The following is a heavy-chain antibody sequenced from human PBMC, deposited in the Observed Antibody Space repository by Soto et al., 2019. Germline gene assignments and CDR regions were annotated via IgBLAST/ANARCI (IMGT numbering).Heavy chain of an antibody. Sequence: ASVKVSCKASGYTFTSYGISWVRQAPGQGLEWMGWISAYNGNTNYAQKLQGRVTMTTDTSTSTAYMELRSLRSDDTAVYYCARVNYYDSSGYYYFDYWGQGTLVTVSS. CDR2: ISAYNGNT. J-gene: IGHJ4*02. V-gene: IGHV1-18*01. CDR3: ARVNYYDSSGYYYFDY. D-gene: IGHD3-22*01. CDR1: GYTFTSYG.